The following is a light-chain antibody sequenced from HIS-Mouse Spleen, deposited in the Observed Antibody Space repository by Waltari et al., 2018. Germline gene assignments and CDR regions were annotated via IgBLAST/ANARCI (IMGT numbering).Light chain of an antibody. CDR2: DVS. J-gene: IGLJ3*02. V-gene: IGLV2-14*03. CDR3: SSYTSSSTRV. Sequence: QSALTQPASVSGSPGQSITISCTGTSSAVGGSNYVSWYQQHPGKAPKLMIYDVSNRPSGVSNRFSGSKSGNTASLTISGLQAEDEADYYCSSYTSSSTRVFGGGTKLTVL. CDR1: SSAVGGSNY.